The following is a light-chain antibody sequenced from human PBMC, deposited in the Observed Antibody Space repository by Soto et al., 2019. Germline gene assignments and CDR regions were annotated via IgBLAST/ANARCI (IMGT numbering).Light chain of an antibody. V-gene: IGLV2-14*01. CDR3: SSYTSSNTLYV. CDR1: SSDVGGYNY. CDR2: DVN. Sequence: QSVLTQPASVSGSPGQSITISCTGTSSDVGGYNYVSWYQQHPGKAPKLKIYDVNNRPSGVSDRFSGSKSGNTASLTISGLQAEDEADYFCSSYTSSNTLYVLGAGTKLTVL. J-gene: IGLJ1*01.